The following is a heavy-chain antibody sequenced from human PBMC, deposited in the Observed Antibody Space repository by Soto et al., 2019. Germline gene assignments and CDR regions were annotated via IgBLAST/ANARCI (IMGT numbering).Heavy chain of an antibody. Sequence: PGGSLRLSCAAPGFTFSSYAMHWIRQAPGKGLEWVSYISSSSSYTKYADSVKGRFTISRDNAKNSLYLQMNSLRAEDTAVYYCARAPPPLFRNYDILTGPMFRFGMDVWGQGTTVTVSS. CDR2: ISSSSSYT. CDR1: GFTFSSYA. D-gene: IGHD3-9*01. J-gene: IGHJ6*02. CDR3: ARAPPPLFRNYDILTGPMFRFGMDV. V-gene: IGHV3-11*05.